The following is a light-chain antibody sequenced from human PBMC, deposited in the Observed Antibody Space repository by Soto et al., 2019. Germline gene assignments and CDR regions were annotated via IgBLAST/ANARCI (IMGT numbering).Light chain of an antibody. Sequence: EKVMTQSPATLSMSPGERATLSCRASQIVNSYLAWYQQKPGQAPRLLIYGASTRATSIPARFSGSGSGTEFTLTISSLQSEDFADNYCQQYTNRLTGTLGQGTKVDI. CDR3: QQYTNRLTGT. V-gene: IGKV3-15*01. CDR2: GAS. J-gene: IGKJ1*01. CDR1: QIVNSY.